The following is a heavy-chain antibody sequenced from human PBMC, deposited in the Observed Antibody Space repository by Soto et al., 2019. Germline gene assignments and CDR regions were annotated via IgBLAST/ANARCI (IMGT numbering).Heavy chain of an antibody. CDR1: GYTFTSYD. Sequence: ASVKVSCKASGYTFTSYDINWVRQATGQGLEWMGWMNPNSGNTGYAQKFQGRVTMTRDTSISTAYMELSSLRSEDTAVYYCARAPSNRATKYYYNVDGWGKGTTVTVYS. J-gene: IGHJ6*03. CDR3: ARAPSNRATKYYYNVDG. CDR2: MNPNSGNT. V-gene: IGHV1-8*01. D-gene: IGHD5-12*01.